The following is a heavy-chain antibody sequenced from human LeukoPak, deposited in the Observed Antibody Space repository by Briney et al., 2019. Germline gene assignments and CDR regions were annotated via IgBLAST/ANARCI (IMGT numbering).Heavy chain of an antibody. CDR1: NNTLSNNG. J-gene: IGHJ3*02. V-gene: IGHV1-2*02. CDR2: INPNSGGT. D-gene: IGHD3-22*01. Sequence: ASVKVSCKASNNTLSNNGITWVRQAPGQGLEWMGWINPNSGGTNYTQKFQGRVTMTRDTSISTAYMELSRLRSDDTAVYYCARDSFPGRYYEGAFDIWGQGTMVTVSS. CDR3: ARDSFPGRYYEGAFDI.